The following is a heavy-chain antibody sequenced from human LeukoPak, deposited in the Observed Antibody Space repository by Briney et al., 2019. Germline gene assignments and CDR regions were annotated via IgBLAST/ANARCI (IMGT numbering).Heavy chain of an antibody. CDR3: ARGRDYYGSGSYYFDY. V-gene: IGHV4-59*01. Sequence: SETLSLTCTVSGGSISSYYWSWIRQPPGKGLEWIGYIYYSGSTKYNPSLKSRVTISVDTSKIQFSLKLSSVTAADTAVYYCARGRDYYGSGSYYFDYWGQGTLVTVSS. CDR2: IYYSGST. D-gene: IGHD3-10*01. CDR1: GGSISSYY. J-gene: IGHJ4*02.